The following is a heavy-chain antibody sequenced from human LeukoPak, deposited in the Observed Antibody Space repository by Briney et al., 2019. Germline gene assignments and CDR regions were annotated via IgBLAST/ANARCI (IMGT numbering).Heavy chain of an antibody. CDR1: GFTVSSNY. CDR2: IYSGGST. V-gene: IGHV3-53*01. CDR3: ARRTRSIRYYYYLDV. J-gene: IGHJ6*03. D-gene: IGHD2-2*01. Sequence: PGGSLRLSCAASGFTVSSNYMSWVRQAPGKGLEGVSGIYSGGSTNYADSVKGRFTISKDNSKNTLYLQMNSLRAEDTAVYYCARRTRSIRYYYYLDVWGKGTTVTVSS.